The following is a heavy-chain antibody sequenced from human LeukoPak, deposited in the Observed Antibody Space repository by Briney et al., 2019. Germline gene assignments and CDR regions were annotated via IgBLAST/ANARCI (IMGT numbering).Heavy chain of an antibody. J-gene: IGHJ6*03. V-gene: IGHV1-69*05. CDR1: GGTFSSYA. Sequence: GASVKVSCKASGGTFSSYAISWVRQAPGPGLEWMGGIIPIFGTANYAQKFQGRVTITTDESTSTAYMELSSLRSEDTAVYYCARVGSGDFWSGYYYYMDVWGKGTTVTVSS. D-gene: IGHD3-3*01. CDR2: IIPIFGTA. CDR3: ARVGSGDFWSGYYYYMDV.